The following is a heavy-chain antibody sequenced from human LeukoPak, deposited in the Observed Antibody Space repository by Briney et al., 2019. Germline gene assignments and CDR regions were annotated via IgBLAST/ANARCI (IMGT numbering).Heavy chain of an antibody. D-gene: IGHD6-19*01. J-gene: IGHJ4*02. V-gene: IGHV3-21*01. CDR1: GFTFSSYT. CDR2: ISSSSSYI. CDR3: ARDPPPQSIAVAGVFDY. Sequence: GGSLRLSCAASGFTFSSYTMNWVRQAPGKGLEWVSSISSSSSYIYYADSVKGRFTISRDNAKNSLYLQMNSLRAEDTAVYYCARDPPPQSIAVAGVFDYWGQGTLVTVSS.